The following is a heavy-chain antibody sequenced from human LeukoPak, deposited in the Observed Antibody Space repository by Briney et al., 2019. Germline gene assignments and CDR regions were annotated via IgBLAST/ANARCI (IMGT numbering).Heavy chain of an antibody. V-gene: IGHV3-23*01. CDR1: GFTFSSYA. J-gene: IGHJ4*02. CDR3: AKVSGPVHQLLPEFDY. Sequence: GGSLRLSCAASGFTFSSYAMSWVRQAPGKGLEWVSAISGSGGSTYYADSVKGRFTISRDNSKNTLYLQMNSLRAEDTAVYYCAKVSGPVHQLLPEFDYWGQGTLVTVSS. D-gene: IGHD2-2*01. CDR2: ISGSGGST.